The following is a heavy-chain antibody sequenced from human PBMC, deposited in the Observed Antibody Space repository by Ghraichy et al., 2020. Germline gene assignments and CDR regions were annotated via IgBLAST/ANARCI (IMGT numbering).Heavy chain of an antibody. Sequence: SQTHSLTCAISGDSVSSNSASWSWVRQSPARGLEWLGRTYYRSKWYNDYAESVKSRITINPDTSKNQFSLQLNSVTPEDTAVYYCARAAAISAAGTRHFDFWGQGTLVTVSS. J-gene: IGHJ4*02. D-gene: IGHD6-13*01. CDR3: ARAAAISAAGTRHFDF. CDR2: TYYRSKWYN. CDR1: GDSVSSNSAS. V-gene: IGHV6-1*01.